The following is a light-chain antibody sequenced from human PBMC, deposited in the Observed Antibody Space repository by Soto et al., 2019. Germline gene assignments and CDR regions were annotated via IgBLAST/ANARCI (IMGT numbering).Light chain of an antibody. J-gene: IGKJ4*01. CDR1: QSVSSN. CDR3: QQYNNWPPVT. CDR2: GAS. Sequence: EIVMTQSPATLSVSPGERATLSCRASQSVSSNLAWYQQKPGQAPRLLIYGASTRATGIPARFSGSGSGTEFTLTINSLQSADFAVYYCQQYNNWPPVTFGGGTKVEIK. V-gene: IGKV3-15*01.